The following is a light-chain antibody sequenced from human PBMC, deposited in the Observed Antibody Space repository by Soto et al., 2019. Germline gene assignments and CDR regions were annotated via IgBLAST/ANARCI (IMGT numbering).Light chain of an antibody. V-gene: IGKV3-20*01. CDR2: GAS. CDR3: QQYGSSPLLT. CDR1: QSVSSSY. J-gene: IGKJ4*01. Sequence: EIVLTQSPGTLSLSXXXRATLSCRASQSVSSSYLAWYQQKLGQAPRLLIYGASSRATGIPDRFSGSGSGTDFTLTISRLEPEDFAVYYCQQYGSSPLLTFGGGTKVEIK.